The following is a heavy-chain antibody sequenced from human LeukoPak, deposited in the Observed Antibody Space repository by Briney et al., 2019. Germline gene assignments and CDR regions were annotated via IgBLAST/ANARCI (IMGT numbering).Heavy chain of an antibody. V-gene: IGHV1-18*01. CDR2: IGTYNGNP. Sequence: ASVKVSCKASGGTFSSYAISWVRQAPGQGLEWMGWIGTYNGNPDYAQNLQGRVTMTTDTSTSTAYMELRNLKSDDTAVYYCAREDPGGAFDVWGRGTMVTVSS. CDR3: AREDPGGAFDV. J-gene: IGHJ3*01. CDR1: GGTFSSYA. D-gene: IGHD3-16*01.